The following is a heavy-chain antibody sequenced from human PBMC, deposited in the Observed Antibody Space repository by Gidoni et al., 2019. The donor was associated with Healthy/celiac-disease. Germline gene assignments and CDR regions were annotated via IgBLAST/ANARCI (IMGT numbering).Heavy chain of an antibody. CDR1: GFPFSSYS. CDR3: ARGGDYDPLPEYFQH. J-gene: IGHJ1*01. Sequence: EVQLVESGGGLVQPGGSLRLSCAASGFPFSSYSMNWVRQAPGKGLEWVSYISSSSSTIYYADSVKGRFTISRDNAKNSLYLQMNSLRAEDTAVYYCARGGDYDPLPEYFQHWGQGTLVTVSS. CDR2: ISSSSSTI. V-gene: IGHV3-48*01. D-gene: IGHD4-17*01.